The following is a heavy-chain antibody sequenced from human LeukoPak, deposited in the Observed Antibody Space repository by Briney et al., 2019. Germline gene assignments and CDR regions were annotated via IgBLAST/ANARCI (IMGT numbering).Heavy chain of an antibody. CDR3: ARVGEDGSIWFGELSYYFDY. CDR2: IKQDGSEK. Sequence: GSLRLPCAASGFTFSSYWMSWVRQAPGKGLEWVANIKQDGSEKYYVDSVKGRFTISRDNAKNSLYLQMNSLRAEDTAVYYCARVGEDGSIWFGELSYYFDYWGQGTLVTVSS. CDR1: GFTFSSYW. D-gene: IGHD3-10*01. J-gene: IGHJ4*02. V-gene: IGHV3-7*03.